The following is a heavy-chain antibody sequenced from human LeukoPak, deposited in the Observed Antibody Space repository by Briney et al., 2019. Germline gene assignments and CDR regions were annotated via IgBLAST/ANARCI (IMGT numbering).Heavy chain of an antibody. CDR2: ISPNSGGT. CDR1: GYTFTGYY. CDR3: ARDHYYDSSGYSFYYYYYMDV. J-gene: IGHJ6*03. V-gene: IGHV1-2*02. Sequence: ASVKVSCKASGYTFTGYYMHWVRQAPGQGLEWMGWISPNSGGTNYAQKLQGRVTMTADTSTSTAYMELRSLRSDDTAVYYCARDHYYDSSGYSFYYYYYMDVWGKGTTVTVSS. D-gene: IGHD3-22*01.